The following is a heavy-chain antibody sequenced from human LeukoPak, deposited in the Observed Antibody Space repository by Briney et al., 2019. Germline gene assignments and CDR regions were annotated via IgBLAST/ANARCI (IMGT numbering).Heavy chain of an antibody. CDR2: FDPEDGET. CDR1: GYTLTELS. Sequence: ASVKVSCKVSGYTLTELSMHWVRQAPGKGLEWMGGFDPEDGETIYAQKFQGRVTMTEDTSTDTAYMELSSLRSEDTAVYYCATREIISWPRRDLDYWGQGTLVTVSS. CDR3: ATREIISWPRRDLDY. V-gene: IGHV1-24*01. D-gene: IGHD1-26*01. J-gene: IGHJ4*02.